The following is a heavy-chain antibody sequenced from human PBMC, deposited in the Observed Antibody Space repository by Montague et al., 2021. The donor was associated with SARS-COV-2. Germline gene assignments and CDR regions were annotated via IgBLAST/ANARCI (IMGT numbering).Heavy chain of an antibody. D-gene: IGHD4-17*01. CDR2: IGSGGDT. CDR3: ASYGVKSPGAFDI. J-gene: IGHJ3*02. CDR1: KFTFNTYA. Sequence: SLRLSCAASKFTFNTYAMTWVRQAPGKGLEWVSCIGSGGDTFFADSVPGRFTIPRDFSTNTVFLQMNRLRADDTAMYFCASYGVKSPGAFDIWGQGTLVTVSS. V-gene: IGHV3-23*01.